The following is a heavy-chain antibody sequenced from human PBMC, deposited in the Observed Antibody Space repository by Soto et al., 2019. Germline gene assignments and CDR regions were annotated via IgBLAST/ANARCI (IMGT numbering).Heavy chain of an antibody. V-gene: IGHV4-39*01. CDR3: ASIRCSGGSCYGDYYYGMDV. Sequence: QLQLQESGPGLVKPSETLSLTCTVSGGSISSSSYYWGWIRQPPGKGLEWIGSIYYSGSTYYNPSLKSRVTRSVDTSKNQFSLKLSSVTAADTAVYYCASIRCSGGSCYGDYYYGMDVWGQGTTVTVSS. D-gene: IGHD2-15*01. J-gene: IGHJ6*02. CDR2: IYYSGST. CDR1: GGSISSSSYY.